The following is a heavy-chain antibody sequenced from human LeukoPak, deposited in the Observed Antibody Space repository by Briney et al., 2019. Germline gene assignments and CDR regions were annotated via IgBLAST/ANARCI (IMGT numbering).Heavy chain of an antibody. CDR2: VYYSGST. CDR1: GGSISSYY. J-gene: IGHJ4*02. V-gene: IGHV4-59*01. CDR3: AGSTDYGGNGYDY. Sequence: SETLSLTCTVSGGSISSYYWSWIRQPPGKGLEWIGYVYYSGSTNYNPSLKGRVTISVDTSKNQFSLKLSSVTAADTAVYYCAGSTDYGGNGYDYWGQGTLVTVSS. D-gene: IGHD4-23*01.